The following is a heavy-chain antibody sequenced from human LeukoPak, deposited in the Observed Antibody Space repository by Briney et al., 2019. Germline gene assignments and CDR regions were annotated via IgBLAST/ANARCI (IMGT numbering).Heavy chain of an antibody. J-gene: IGHJ4*02. V-gene: IGHV3-20*04. D-gene: IGHD3-10*01. CDR1: GFTFDDYG. CDR3: ARDKVRGVIDD. CDR2: INWNGGST. Sequence: PGGSLRLSCAASGFTFDDYGMSWVRHAPGKGLEWVSGINWNGGSTGYAESVKGRFTISRDNAKNSLYLQMNSLRAEDTALYYCARDKVRGVIDDWGQGTLVTVSS.